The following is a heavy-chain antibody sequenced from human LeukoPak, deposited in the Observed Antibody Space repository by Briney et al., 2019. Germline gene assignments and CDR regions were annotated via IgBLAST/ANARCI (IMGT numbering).Heavy chain of an antibody. V-gene: IGHV3-9*01. CDR3: ARDWFCSGGSCYSDLVDY. CDR1: GFTFDDYA. Sequence: GGSLRLSCVASGFTFDDYAMHWVRQAPGKGLEWVSGISWNSGSRGYVDSVKGRFTISRDNAKNSLYLQMNSLRAEDTAVYYCARDWFCSGGSCYSDLVDYWGQGTLVTVSS. D-gene: IGHD2-15*01. J-gene: IGHJ4*02. CDR2: ISWNSGSR.